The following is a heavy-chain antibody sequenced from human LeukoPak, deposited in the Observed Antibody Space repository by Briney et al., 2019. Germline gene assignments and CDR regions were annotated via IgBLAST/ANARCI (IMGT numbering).Heavy chain of an antibody. Sequence: PSETLSLTCAVDGGSFSGYYWSWVRQPPGKGREWIGEINHRGSTNNNPSLKSGVTISVDTSKNQFSLKLSSVTAADTAVYYCARSGYSYGYWLANWFDPWGQGALVTVSS. CDR2: INHRGST. CDR3: ARSGYSYGYWLANWFDP. D-gene: IGHD5-18*01. CDR1: GGSFSGYY. V-gene: IGHV4-34*01. J-gene: IGHJ5*02.